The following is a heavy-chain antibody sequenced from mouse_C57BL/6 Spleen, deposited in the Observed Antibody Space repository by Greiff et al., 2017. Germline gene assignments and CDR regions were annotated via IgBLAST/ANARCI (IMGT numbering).Heavy chain of an antibody. CDR2: ISYDGSN. CDR1: GYSITSGYY. Sequence: ESGPGLVKPSPSLSLTCSVTGYSITSGYYWNWIRQFPGNKLEWMGYISYDGSNNYNPSLKNRISITRDTSKNQFFLKLNSVTTEDTATYYCATYDYDDYYAMDYWGQGTSVTVSS. J-gene: IGHJ4*01. CDR3: ATYDYDDYYAMDY. D-gene: IGHD2-4*01. V-gene: IGHV3-6*01.